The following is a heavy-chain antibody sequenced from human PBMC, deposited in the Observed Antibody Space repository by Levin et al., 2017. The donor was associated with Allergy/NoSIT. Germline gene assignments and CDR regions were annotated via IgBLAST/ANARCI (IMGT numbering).Heavy chain of an antibody. J-gene: IGHJ4*02. Sequence: SETLSLTFTVSDYSISSGYNWGWIRQPPGRGLEWLGNIYHTGSAYYNPSLKSRVTLLVDKSNNRFSLKLNSATAADTAVYYCAGQIAAVGAFDYWGQGTLVAVSS. CDR3: AGQIAAVGAFDY. V-gene: IGHV4-38-2*02. D-gene: IGHD6-25*01. CDR2: IYHTGSA. CDR1: DYSISSGYN.